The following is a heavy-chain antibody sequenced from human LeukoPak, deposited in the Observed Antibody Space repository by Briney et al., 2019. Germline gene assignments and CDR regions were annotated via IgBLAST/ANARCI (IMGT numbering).Heavy chain of an antibody. V-gene: IGHV4-31*03. J-gene: IGHJ4*02. CDR2: IYYSGST. CDR1: GGSISSGGYY. D-gene: IGHD5-12*01. CDR3: ARFKEGVATFDY. Sequence: PSETLSLTCTVSGGSISSGGYYWSWIRQHPGKGLERIGYIYYSGSTYYNPSLKSRVTISVDTSKNQFSLKLSSVTAADTAVYYCARFKEGVATFDYWGQGTLVTVSS.